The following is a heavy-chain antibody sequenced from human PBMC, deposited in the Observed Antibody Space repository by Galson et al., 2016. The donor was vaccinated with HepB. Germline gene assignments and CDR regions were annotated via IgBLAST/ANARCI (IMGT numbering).Heavy chain of an antibody. D-gene: IGHD1-14*01. V-gene: IGHV1-18*01. J-gene: IGHJ6*02. CDR3: ARDLPAFFLINHHGMDV. Sequence: SVKVSCKASGYTFNSYGISWVRQAPGQGLEWLAWISAYNGDIKYAQKVQGRVTTTTDTSTSTAYMELRSLRSDDTAVYYCARDLPAFFLINHHGMDVWGQGTTVTVSS. CDR2: ISAYNGDI. CDR1: GYTFNSYG.